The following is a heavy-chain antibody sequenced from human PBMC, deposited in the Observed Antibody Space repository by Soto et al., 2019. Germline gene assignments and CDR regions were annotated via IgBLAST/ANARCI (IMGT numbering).Heavy chain of an antibody. CDR3: ARVGGTNLDY. D-gene: IGHD3-16*01. V-gene: IGHV4-61*01. Sequence: PSETLSLTCTVSGGSVSSSSYYWTWIRQPPGKGLEWIGYIYYTGSTNYNPSFKSRVSISLDTSKTQFSLRLSSVTAADTAVYYCARVGGTNLDYWGQGTPVTVSS. CDR2: IYYTGST. J-gene: IGHJ4*02. CDR1: GGSVSSSSYY.